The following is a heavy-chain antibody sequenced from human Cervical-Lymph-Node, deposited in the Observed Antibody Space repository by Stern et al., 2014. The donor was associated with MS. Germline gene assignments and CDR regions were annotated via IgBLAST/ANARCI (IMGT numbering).Heavy chain of an antibody. D-gene: IGHD6-13*01. V-gene: IGHV3-7*01. CDR2: IKQDGREK. J-gene: IGHJ5*02. CDR1: GFTFSTYW. CDR3: ARVVAAEYENWFDP. Sequence: QLLQSGGGLLQPGGPLRLSCAASGFTFSTYWMSWVRQAPRKGLEWVANIKQDGREKYYADSANGRTTISSTNAKNSLHLQMNSLGAEDTAVYYCARVVAAEYENWFDPWGQGTLVTVSS.